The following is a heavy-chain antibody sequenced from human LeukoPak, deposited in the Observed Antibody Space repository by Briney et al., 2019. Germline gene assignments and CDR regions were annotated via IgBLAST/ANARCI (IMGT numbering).Heavy chain of an antibody. V-gene: IGHV4-34*01. Sequence: SETLSLTCAVYGGSFSGYYWSWIRQPPGKGLEWIGEINHSGSTNYNPSLKSRVTISVDTSKNQFSPKLSSVTAADTAVYYCARAVLWSGIDYWGQGTLVTVSS. J-gene: IGHJ4*02. CDR3: ARAVLWSGIDY. CDR2: INHSGST. CDR1: GGSFSGYY. D-gene: IGHD2-21*01.